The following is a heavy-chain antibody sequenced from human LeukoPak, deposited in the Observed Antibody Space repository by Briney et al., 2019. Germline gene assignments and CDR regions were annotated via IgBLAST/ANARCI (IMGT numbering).Heavy chain of an antibody. V-gene: IGHV3-23*01. CDR1: GFTLSSYA. J-gene: IGHJ4*02. CDR3: AKDTDLAVAGQSFDY. D-gene: IGHD6-19*01. CDR2: ISGSGGST. Sequence: GGSLRLSCAASGFTLSSYAMSWVRQAPGKGLEWVSAISGSGGSTYYADSVKGRFTISRGNSKNTLYLQMNSLRAEDTAVYYCAKDTDLAVAGQSFDYWGQGTLVTVSS.